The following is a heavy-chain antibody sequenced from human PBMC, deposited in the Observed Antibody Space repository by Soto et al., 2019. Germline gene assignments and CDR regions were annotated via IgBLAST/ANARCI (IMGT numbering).Heavy chain of an antibody. Sequence: SETLSLTCSVSGCSISSDYWSWFRQPPGKGLEWIGFIYYSGSINYNPSCESRVAISVDTSKNQFSLNLTSVTAADTAMYYCTRHWDWGSLGYWGQGTLVTVSS. CDR2: IYYSGSI. V-gene: IGHV4-59*08. CDR1: GCSISSDY. J-gene: IGHJ4*02. CDR3: TRHWDWGSLGY. D-gene: IGHD3-16*01.